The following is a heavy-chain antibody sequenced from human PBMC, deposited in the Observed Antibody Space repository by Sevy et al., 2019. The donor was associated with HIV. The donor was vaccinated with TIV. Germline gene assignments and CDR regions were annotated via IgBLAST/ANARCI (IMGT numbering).Heavy chain of an antibody. CDR1: GFSFIHEN. CDR3: VRDWDDKFSYGDSDPAVDC. CDR2: ISTSGSTI. D-gene: IGHD2-21*02. J-gene: IGHJ4*02. V-gene: IGHV3-48*04. Sequence: SLRLSCVASGFSFIHENMNWVRQAPGKGVEWLSYISTSGSTIYQADSVKGRFTISRDNAKNSLFLQMNSLRVEDTAIYYCVRDWDDKFSYGDSDPAVDCWGQGTLVTVSS.